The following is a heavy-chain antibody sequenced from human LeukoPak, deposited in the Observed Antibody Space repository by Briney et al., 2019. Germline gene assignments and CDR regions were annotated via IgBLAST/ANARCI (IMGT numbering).Heavy chain of an antibody. D-gene: IGHD7-27*01. V-gene: IGHV3-21*01. CDR2: ISTSSSYI. CDR1: GFTFSSYS. J-gene: IGHJ4*02. Sequence: PGGSLRLSCAASGFTFSSYSMEWVRQAPGKGLEWGSSISTSSSYIYYADSVKGRFTISSDNAKNSLYLQMNSLRAEDTAVYYCARDFNWGSGGSDYWGQGTLVTVSS. CDR3: ARDFNWGSGGSDY.